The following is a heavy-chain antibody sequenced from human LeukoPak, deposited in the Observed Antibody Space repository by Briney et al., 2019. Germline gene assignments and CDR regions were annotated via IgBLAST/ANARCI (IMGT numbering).Heavy chain of an antibody. D-gene: IGHD6-6*01. CDR2: INPNSGGT. CDR1: GYTFTGYY. Sequence: ASVKVSCKASGYTFTGYYMHWVRQAPGQGLEWMGWINPNSGGTNYAQKFQGRVTMTRDTSISTAYMELSRLRSDDTAVYYCAREGQYSSSVVARYFDYWGQGTLVTVSS. CDR3: AREGQYSSSVVARYFDY. V-gene: IGHV1-2*02. J-gene: IGHJ4*02.